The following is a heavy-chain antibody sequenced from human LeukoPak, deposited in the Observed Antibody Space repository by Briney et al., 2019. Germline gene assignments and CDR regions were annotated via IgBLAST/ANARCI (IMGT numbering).Heavy chain of an antibody. J-gene: IGHJ6*04. CDR3: AELGITMIGGV. D-gene: IGHD3-10*02. V-gene: IGHV3-7*01. CDR1: GFTFSSYE. CDR2: IKEDGSEK. Sequence: GGSLRLSCAASGFTFSSYEMNWVRQAPGTGLELVANIKEDGSEKYYVDSVKGRFTISRDNAKNSLYLQMNSLRAEDTAVYYCAELGITMIGGVWGKGTTVTISS.